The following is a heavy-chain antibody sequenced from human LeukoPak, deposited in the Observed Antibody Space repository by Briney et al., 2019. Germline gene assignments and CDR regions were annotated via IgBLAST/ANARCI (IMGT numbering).Heavy chain of an antibody. D-gene: IGHD5-18*01. J-gene: IGHJ5*02. Sequence: ASVKVSCKASAYTFTSYDINWVRQATGQGLERMGWMNPNSGNTGYAQKFQGRVTITRNTSISTAYMELSSLRSEDTAVYYCARGVLNTAMGPTKRGRNWFDPWGQGTLVTVSS. CDR3: ARGVLNTAMGPTKRGRNWFDP. V-gene: IGHV1-8*03. CDR1: AYTFTSYD. CDR2: MNPNSGNT.